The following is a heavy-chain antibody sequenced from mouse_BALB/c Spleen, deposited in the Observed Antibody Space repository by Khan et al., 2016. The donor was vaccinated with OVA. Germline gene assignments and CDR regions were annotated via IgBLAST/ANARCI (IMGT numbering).Heavy chain of an antibody. Sequence: QVQLQQSGAELARPGASVKLSCKASGYIFTDYYINWVKQRTGQGLEWIGEISPGSDGTYYNEKFKGKATLTADKSSSTAYMQLSSLTSEDSAVYFCARRNYFGYTFAYWGQGTLVTVSA. D-gene: IGHD1-2*01. V-gene: IGHV1-77*01. CDR2: ISPGSDGT. CDR1: GYIFTDYY. J-gene: IGHJ3*01. CDR3: ARRNYFGYTFAY.